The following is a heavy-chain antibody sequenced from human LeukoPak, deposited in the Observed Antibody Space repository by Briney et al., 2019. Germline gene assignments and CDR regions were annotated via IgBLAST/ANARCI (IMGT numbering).Heavy chain of an antibody. CDR1: GFTFSNYG. J-gene: IGHJ4*02. V-gene: IGHV3-48*02. D-gene: IGHD3-10*02. Sequence: GGSLRLSCAASGFTFSNYGMNWVRQAPGKGLEWVSYISSSSTTIYYADSVKGRFTISRDNAKNSLYLQMNSLRDDDTAVYYCARDVPDYWGQGTLVTVSS. CDR2: ISSSSTTI. CDR3: ARDVPDY.